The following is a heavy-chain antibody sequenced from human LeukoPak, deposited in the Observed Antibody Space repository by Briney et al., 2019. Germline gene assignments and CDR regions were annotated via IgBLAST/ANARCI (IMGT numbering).Heavy chain of an antibody. V-gene: IGHV3-48*03. CDR3: STDPRLLIY. CDR2: ISSSGSTI. J-gene: IGHJ4*01. CDR1: GFTFSSYE. D-gene: IGHD2-8*01. Sequence: GGSLRLSCAASGFTFSSYEMNWVRQAPGKGLEWVSYISSSGSTIYYADSVKGRFTISRDNAKNSLYLQMNSLRPEDTALYYCSTDPRLLIYWGHGTLVTVSS.